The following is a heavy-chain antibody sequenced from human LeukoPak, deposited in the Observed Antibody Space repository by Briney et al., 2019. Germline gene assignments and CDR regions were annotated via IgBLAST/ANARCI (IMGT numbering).Heavy chain of an antibody. J-gene: IGHJ4*02. CDR2: IGGSGRST. Sequence: GGSLRLSCAASGFTFSTYAMTWVRQAPGKGLEWVSAIGGSGRSTYYADSVEGRFTISRDNSKNALYLQMNSLRAEDTAVYYCAKNSAWTTVTTGLSYWGQGTLVTVSS. CDR1: GFTFSTYA. D-gene: IGHD4-17*01. V-gene: IGHV3-23*01. CDR3: AKNSAWTTVTTGLSY.